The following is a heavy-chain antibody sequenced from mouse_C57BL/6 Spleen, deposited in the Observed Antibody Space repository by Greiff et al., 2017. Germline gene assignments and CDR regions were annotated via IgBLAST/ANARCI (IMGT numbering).Heavy chain of an antibody. V-gene: IGHV1-64*01. J-gene: IGHJ3*01. D-gene: IGHD3-2*01. CDR3: ARQDMYPGGFAY. Sequence: QVQLQQPGAELVKPGASVKLSCKASGYTFTSYWMHWVKQRPGQGLEWIGMIHPNSGSTNYNEKFKSKATLTVDKSSSTAYMQLSSLTSEDSAVYYCARQDMYPGGFAYWGQGTLVTVSA. CDR1: GYTFTSYW. CDR2: IHPNSGST.